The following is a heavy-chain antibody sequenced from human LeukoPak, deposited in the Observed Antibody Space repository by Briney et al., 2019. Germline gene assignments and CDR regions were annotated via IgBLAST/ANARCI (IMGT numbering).Heavy chain of an antibody. CDR3: ARGGGNYYDSSGYDQEFDP. J-gene: IGHJ5*02. D-gene: IGHD3-22*01. Sequence: GASVKVSCKASGYTFTSYGISWVRQAPGQGLEWMGWISAYNGNTNYAQKLQGRVTMTTDTSTSTAYMELRSLRSDDTAVYYCARGGGNYYDSSGYDQEFDPWGQGTLVTVSS. V-gene: IGHV1-18*01. CDR2: ISAYNGNT. CDR1: GYTFTSYG.